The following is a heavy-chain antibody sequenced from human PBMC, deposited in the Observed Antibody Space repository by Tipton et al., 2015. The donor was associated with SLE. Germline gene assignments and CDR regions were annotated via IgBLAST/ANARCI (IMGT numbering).Heavy chain of an antibody. V-gene: IGHV3-7*01. CDR3: ARDKYYGSRAGAFDI. Sequence: SLRLSCAASGFTFSSHWMSWVRQAPGKGLEWVANIKQDGSVKYHVDSMRGRFTISRDNAKNSLYLQMNSLRAEDTAVYYCARDKYYGSRAGAFDIWGQGTMVTVSS. CDR1: GFTFSSHW. D-gene: IGHD3-10*01. J-gene: IGHJ3*02. CDR2: IKQDGSVK.